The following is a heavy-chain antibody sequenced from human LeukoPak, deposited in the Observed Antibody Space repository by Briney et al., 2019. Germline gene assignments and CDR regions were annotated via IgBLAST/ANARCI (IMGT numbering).Heavy chain of an antibody. Sequence: ASVKVSCKTSGYIFTGHYMHWVRQAPGQGLEWMGWMNPDSGGTNFAQKFQGRVTMTTDTSITTAYMELTRLRSDDTAVYYCANWAATIRNFNYWGQGTLVTVSS. CDR3: ANWAATIRNFNY. J-gene: IGHJ4*02. CDR2: MNPDSGGT. D-gene: IGHD5-12*01. V-gene: IGHV1-2*02. CDR1: GYIFTGHY.